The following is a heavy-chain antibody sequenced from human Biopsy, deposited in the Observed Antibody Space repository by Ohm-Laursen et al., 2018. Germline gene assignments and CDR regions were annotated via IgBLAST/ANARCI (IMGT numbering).Heavy chain of an antibody. CDR1: GGSITSRTHY. Sequence: GTLSLTCTLSGGSITSRTHYWGWIRQTPGKGLEWIGTVYYSGSTYDNPALKNRVIISVDTSKNQFSLSLKTVTAADTAVYYCARHDLSDFWSGCPNFFDRWGQGTLVTVSS. CDR3: ARHDLSDFWSGCPNFFDR. CDR2: VYYSGST. D-gene: IGHD3-3*01. J-gene: IGHJ5*02. V-gene: IGHV4-39*01.